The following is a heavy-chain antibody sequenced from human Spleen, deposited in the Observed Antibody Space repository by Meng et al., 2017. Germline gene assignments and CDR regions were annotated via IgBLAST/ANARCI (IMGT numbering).Heavy chain of an antibody. CDR3: ARLNYYGSGTPGVKYYGMDV. CDR1: GFTFSSYA. D-gene: IGHD3-10*01. V-gene: IGHV3-7*01. CDR2: IKQDGGEK. J-gene: IGHJ6*02. Sequence: GALKISCAASGFTFSSYAINWVRQAPGKGLEWVANIKQDGGEKYYVDSVKGRFTISRDNAKNSLYLQMNSLRAEDTAVYYCARLNYYGSGTPGVKYYGMDVWGQGTTVTVSS.